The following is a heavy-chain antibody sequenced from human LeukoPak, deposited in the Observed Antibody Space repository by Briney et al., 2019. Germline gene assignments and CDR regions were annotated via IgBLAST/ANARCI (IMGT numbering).Heavy chain of an antibody. J-gene: IGHJ4*02. D-gene: IGHD2-8*01. CDR3: ARESVLIGFDY. Sequence: SETLSLTCTVSGGSISSYYWSWIRQPPGKGLEWIGYIYHSGSTYYNPSLKSRVTISVDRSKNQFSLKLSSVTAADTAVYYCARESVLIGFDYWGQGTLVTVSS. CDR1: GGSISSYY. CDR2: IYHSGST. V-gene: IGHV4-59*12.